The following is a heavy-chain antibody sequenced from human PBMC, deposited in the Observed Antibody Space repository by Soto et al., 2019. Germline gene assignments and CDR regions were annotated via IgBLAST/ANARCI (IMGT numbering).Heavy chain of an antibody. CDR2: IYWNDDK. CDR1: GFSHSARGVG. J-gene: IGHJ4*02. CDR3: AHSPWGAAPDY. Sequence: SGTTLVNPTQTLTLTCTFSGFSHSARGVGVGWIRQPPGKALEWLALIYWNDDKRYSPSLQSRLTITKDASKNQVVFSMTNVDPADTATYYCAHSPWGAAPDYWGQGTLVTVSS. V-gene: IGHV2-5*01. D-gene: IGHD3-16*01.